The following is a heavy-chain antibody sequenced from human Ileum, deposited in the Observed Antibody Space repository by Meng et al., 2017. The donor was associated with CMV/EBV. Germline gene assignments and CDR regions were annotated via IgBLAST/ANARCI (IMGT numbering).Heavy chain of an antibody. Sequence: QAPLPDWGPGLGKTLETLSPPCYVSVAPIRNYYWSWIRQPAGKGLEWIAHIYTSGTTNYNPSLKGRVTMSVDTSRNQFSLKLTSVTAADTAVYYCARNYGSGNWNFFHYWGQGTLVTVSS. CDR1: VAPIRNYY. V-gene: IGHV4-4*07. D-gene: IGHD3-10*01. CDR2: IYTSGTT. CDR3: ARNYGSGNWNFFHY. J-gene: IGHJ4*02.